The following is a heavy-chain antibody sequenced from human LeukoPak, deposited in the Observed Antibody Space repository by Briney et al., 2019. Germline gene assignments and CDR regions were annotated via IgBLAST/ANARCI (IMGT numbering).Heavy chain of an antibody. CDR2: ISSSGSTI. CDR1: GFTFSSYE. J-gene: IGHJ3*02. Sequence: PGGSLRLPCAASGFTFSSYEMNWVRQAPGKGLEWVSYISSSGSTIYYADSVKGRFTISRDNSKNTLYLQMNSLRAEDTAVYYCAKALRSSSCHGGCAFDIWGQGTMVTVSS. D-gene: IGHD6-13*01. CDR3: AKALRSSSCHGGCAFDI. V-gene: IGHV3-48*03.